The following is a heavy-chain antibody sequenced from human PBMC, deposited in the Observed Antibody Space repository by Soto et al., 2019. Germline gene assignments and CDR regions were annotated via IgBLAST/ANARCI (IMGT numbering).Heavy chain of an antibody. J-gene: IGHJ3*02. CDR3: ARSTLYCSGGSCYVAGAFDI. V-gene: IGHV3-13*01. Sequence: EVQLVESGGGLVQPGGSLRLFCAASGFTFSSYDMHWVRQATGKGLEWVSAIGTAGDTYYPGSVKGRFTISRENAKNSLYLQMNSLRAGDTAVYYCARSTLYCSGGSCYVAGAFDIWGQGTMVTVSS. CDR2: IGTAGDT. CDR1: GFTFSSYD. D-gene: IGHD2-15*01.